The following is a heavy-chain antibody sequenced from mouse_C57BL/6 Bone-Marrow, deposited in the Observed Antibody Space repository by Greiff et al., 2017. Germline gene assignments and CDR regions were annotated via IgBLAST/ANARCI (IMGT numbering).Heavy chain of an antibody. CDR3: ARYYGYDARLPGAY. D-gene: IGHD2-2*01. V-gene: IGHV1-26*01. CDR2: INPNNGGT. CDR1: GYTFTDYY. Sequence: EVQLLQSGPELVKPGASVKISCKASGYTFTDYYMNWVQQSPGKRLEWIGEINPNNGGTSYNQKFKGKATLTVDKSSSTAYIELRSLTSEACAVYYCARYYGYDARLPGAYWGQGTLVTVSA. J-gene: IGHJ3*01.